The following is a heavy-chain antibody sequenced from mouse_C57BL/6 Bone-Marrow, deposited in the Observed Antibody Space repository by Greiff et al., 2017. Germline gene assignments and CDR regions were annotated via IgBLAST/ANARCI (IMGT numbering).Heavy chain of an antibody. CDR1: GFTFSSYG. V-gene: IGHV5-6*01. J-gene: IGHJ4*01. CDR3: ASCWDY. CDR2: ISSGGSYT. Sequence: VQLKESGGDLVKPGGSLKLSCAASGFTFSSYGMSWVRQTPDKRLEWVATISSGGSYTYYPDSVKGRFTISRVNAKNTLYLQMSSLKSEDTAMYYCASCWDYWGQGTSVTVSS.